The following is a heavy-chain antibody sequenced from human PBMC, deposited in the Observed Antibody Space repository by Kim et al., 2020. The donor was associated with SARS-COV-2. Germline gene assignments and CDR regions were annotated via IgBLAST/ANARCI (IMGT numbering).Heavy chain of an antibody. V-gene: IGHV4-39*01. CDR1: GGSISSSSYY. CDR3: ARQKVRAGIVVVVAATPDP. J-gene: IGHJ5*02. CDR2: IYYSGST. Sequence: SETLSLTCTASGGSISSSSYYWGWIRQPPGKVLEWIGSIYYSGSTYYNPSLKSRVTISVDTSKNQFSLKLSSVTAADTAVYYCARQKVRAGIVVVVAATPDPWGQGTLVTVSS. D-gene: IGHD2-15*01.